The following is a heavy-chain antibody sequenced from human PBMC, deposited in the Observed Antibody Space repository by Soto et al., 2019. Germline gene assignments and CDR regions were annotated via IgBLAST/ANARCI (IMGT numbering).Heavy chain of an antibody. CDR3: ARITIFGVVIMNGMDV. Sequence: SETLSLTCAVYGGSFSGYYWSWIRQPPGKGLEWIGEINHSGSTNYNPSLKSRVTISVDTSKNQFSLKLSSVTAADTAVYYCARITIFGVVIMNGMDVWGQGTTVTVSS. D-gene: IGHD3-3*01. CDR1: GGSFSGYY. V-gene: IGHV4-34*01. CDR2: INHSGST. J-gene: IGHJ6*02.